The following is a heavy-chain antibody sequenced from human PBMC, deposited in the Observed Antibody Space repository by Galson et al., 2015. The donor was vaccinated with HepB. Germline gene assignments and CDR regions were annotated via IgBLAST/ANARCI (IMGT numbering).Heavy chain of an antibody. CDR2: IKQDGSEK. J-gene: IGHJ5*02. CDR3: ARGYGSGSRRGGWFDP. Sequence: SLRLSCAASGFTFSSYWMSWVRQAPGKGLEWVANIKQDGSEKYYVDSVKGRFTISRDNSKNTPYLQMNSLRAEDTALYYCARGYGSGSRRGGWFDPWGQGTLVTVSS. CDR1: GFTFSSYW. V-gene: IGHV3-7*03. D-gene: IGHD3-10*01.